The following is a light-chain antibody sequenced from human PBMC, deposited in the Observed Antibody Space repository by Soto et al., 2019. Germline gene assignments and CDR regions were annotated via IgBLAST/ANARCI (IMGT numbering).Light chain of an antibody. CDR1: QSVSSN. V-gene: IGKV3-15*01. CDR2: GAS. J-gene: IGKJ5*01. CDR3: QQRSNWPPIT. Sequence: EIVMTQSPATLSVSPGERATLSCRASQSVSSNLAWYQQKPGQAPRLLIYGASTRATGIPARFSGSGSGTDFTLTISKLEPGDFAVYYCQQRSNWPPITFGQGTRLE.